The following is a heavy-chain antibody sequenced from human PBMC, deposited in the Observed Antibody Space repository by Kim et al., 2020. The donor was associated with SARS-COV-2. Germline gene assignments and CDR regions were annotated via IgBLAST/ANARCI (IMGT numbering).Heavy chain of an antibody. CDR2: INSDGSST. CDR3: TAYSGSSAY. J-gene: IGHJ4*02. CDR1: GFTFSSSW. V-gene: IGHV3-74*01. Sequence: GGSLRLSCAASGFTFSSSWMHWVRQAPGKGLVWVSRINSDGSSTSYADSVKGRFTISRDNAKSTLYLQMNSLRAEDTAVYYCTAYSGSSAYWGQGTLVT. D-gene: IGHD5-12*01.